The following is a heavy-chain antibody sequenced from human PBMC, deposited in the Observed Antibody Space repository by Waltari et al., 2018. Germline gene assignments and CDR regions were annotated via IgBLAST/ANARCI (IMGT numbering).Heavy chain of an antibody. J-gene: IGHJ3*02. V-gene: IGHV1-8*01. Sequence: QVQLVQSGAEVKKPGASVKVSCKASGYTFTSYDINWVRQATGQGLEWMGWMNPNSGNTGYAQKFQGRVTMTRNTSISTAYMELSSLRSEDTAVYYCATYSSGYFSRDDAFDIWGQGTMVTVSS. CDR1: GYTFTSYD. D-gene: IGHD3-22*01. CDR2: MNPNSGNT. CDR3: ATYSSGYFSRDDAFDI.